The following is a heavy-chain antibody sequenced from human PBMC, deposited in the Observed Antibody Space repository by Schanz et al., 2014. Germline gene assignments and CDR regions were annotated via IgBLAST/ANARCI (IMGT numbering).Heavy chain of an antibody. CDR3: AREQIMAAAGLGDY. V-gene: IGHV3-23*01. D-gene: IGHD6-13*01. CDR2: ISGSGGST. CDR1: GFTFTTHS. Sequence: EVQLLESGGGLVQPGGSLRLSCAASGFTFTTHSMTWVRQAPGKGLEWVSGISGSGGSTYYAASVKGRFTISRDNAKNSLFLQMNSLRVEDTAVYYCAREQIMAAAGLGDYWGHGTLVTVSS. J-gene: IGHJ4*01.